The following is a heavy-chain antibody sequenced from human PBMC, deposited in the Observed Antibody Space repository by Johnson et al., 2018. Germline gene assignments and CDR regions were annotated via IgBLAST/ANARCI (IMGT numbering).Heavy chain of an antibody. CDR1: GYTFTSYD. J-gene: IGHJ4*02. V-gene: IGHV1-8*01. Sequence: QVQLVQSGAEVKKPGASVKVSCKASGYTFTSYDINWVRQATGQGLEWMGWMNPSNRNTGYAQNFQGRVTMTMNTSISTAYMELSSLRSEDTAVYYCARPLNYYGSGSFYYWGQGTLVTVSS. CDR3: ARPLNYYGSGSFYY. D-gene: IGHD3-10*01. CDR2: MNPSNRNT.